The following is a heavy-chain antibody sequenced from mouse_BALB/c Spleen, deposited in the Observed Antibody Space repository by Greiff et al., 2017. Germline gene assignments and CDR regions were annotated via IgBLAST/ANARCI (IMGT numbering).Heavy chain of an antibody. CDR2: INPSNGGT. V-gene: IGHV1-53*01. J-gene: IGHJ2*01. CDR1: GYTFTSYY. CDR3: ARGSSSYYFDY. D-gene: IGHD1-1*01. Sequence: QVQLQQSGAELVKPGASVKLSCKASGYTFTSYYMYWVKQRPGQGLEWIGEINPSNGGTNFNEKFKSKATLTVDESSSTAYMQLSSLTSEDSAVYYCARGSSSYYFDYWGQGTTLTVSS.